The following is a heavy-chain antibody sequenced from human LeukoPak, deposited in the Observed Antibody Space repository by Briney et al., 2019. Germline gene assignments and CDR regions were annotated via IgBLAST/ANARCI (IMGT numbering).Heavy chain of an antibody. J-gene: IGHJ4*02. V-gene: IGHV3-21*01. Sequence: GGALRLSCAASGFTFSSYSMNWVRQAPGKGLEWVSSISSSSSYIYYADSVKGRFTISRDNAKTSLYLQMNSLRAEDTAVYYCVRDGHYGGSDYWGQGTLVTVSS. CDR1: GFTFSSYS. CDR2: ISSSSSYI. D-gene: IGHD4-23*01. CDR3: VRDGHYGGSDY.